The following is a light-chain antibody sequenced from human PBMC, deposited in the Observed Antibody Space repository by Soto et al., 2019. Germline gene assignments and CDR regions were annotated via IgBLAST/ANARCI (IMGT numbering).Light chain of an antibody. Sequence: AIRMTQSPSSFSASTGDRVTLTCRASQGISNSLAWYQQKPGKAPKLLIYAASTLQSGVPSRFSGSGSGTDFTLTISCLQSEDFATYYCQQYYNYPWTFGQGTKVGIK. J-gene: IGKJ1*01. CDR2: AAS. CDR1: QGISNS. V-gene: IGKV1-8*01. CDR3: QQYYNYPWT.